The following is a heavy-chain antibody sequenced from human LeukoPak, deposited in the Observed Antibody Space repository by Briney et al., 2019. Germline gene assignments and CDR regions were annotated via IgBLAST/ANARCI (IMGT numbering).Heavy chain of an antibody. D-gene: IGHD3-22*01. CDR1: GYSFTNYW. CDR3: ARLPFYYDASHSYYYYMDV. CDR2: IYPGDSDT. Sequence: GESLKISCKGSGYSFTNYWIGWVRQLPGKGLEYMGIIYPGDSDTRYSPSFEGQVTISADKSISTAYLQWSSLKASDTAMYYCARLPFYYDASHSYYYYMDVWGKGTTVTISS. V-gene: IGHV5-51*01. J-gene: IGHJ6*03.